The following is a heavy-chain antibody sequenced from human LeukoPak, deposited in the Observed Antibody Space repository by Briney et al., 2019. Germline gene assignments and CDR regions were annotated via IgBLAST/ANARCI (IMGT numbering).Heavy chain of an antibody. Sequence: GGSLRLSCAASGFTFSSYAMSWVRQAPGKGLEWVSAISGSSGSTYYADSVKGRFTISRDNSKNTLYLQMNSLRAEGTAVYYCAKGGYDFWSGYSLYYYGMDVWGQGTTVTASS. CDR2: ISGSSGST. CDR3: AKGGYDFWSGYSLYYYGMDV. J-gene: IGHJ6*02. V-gene: IGHV3-23*01. D-gene: IGHD3-3*01. CDR1: GFTFSSYA.